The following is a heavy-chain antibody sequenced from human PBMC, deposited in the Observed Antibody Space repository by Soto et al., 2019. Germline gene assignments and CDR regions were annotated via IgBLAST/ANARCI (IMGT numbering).Heavy chain of an antibody. CDR1: GFTFSSYA. J-gene: IGHJ3*02. CDR2: ISGSGGST. Sequence: GSLRLSCAASGFTFSSYAMSWVRQAPGKGLEWVSAISGSGGSTYYADSVKGRFTISRDNSKNTLYLQMNSLRAEDTAVYYCAKELGGDDSSGYYYGDAFDIWGQGTMVTVSS. D-gene: IGHD3-22*01. V-gene: IGHV3-23*01. CDR3: AKELGGDDSSGYYYGDAFDI.